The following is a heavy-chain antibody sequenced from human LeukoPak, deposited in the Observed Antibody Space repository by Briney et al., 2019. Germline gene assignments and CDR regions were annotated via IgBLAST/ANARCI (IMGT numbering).Heavy chain of an antibody. Sequence: ASVKVSCKASGYTFTSYGIRWVRQAPGQGLEWMGWISAYNGNTNYAQKLQGRVTMTTDTSTSTAYMELRSLRSDDTAVYYCATGAIRYFHWKDAFDIWGQGTMVTVSS. V-gene: IGHV1-18*04. J-gene: IGHJ3*02. CDR3: ATGAIRYFHWKDAFDI. D-gene: IGHD3-9*01. CDR2: ISAYNGNT. CDR1: GYTFTSYG.